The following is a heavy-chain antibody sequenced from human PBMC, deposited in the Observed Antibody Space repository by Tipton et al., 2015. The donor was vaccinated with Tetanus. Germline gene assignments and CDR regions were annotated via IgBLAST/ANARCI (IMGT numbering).Heavy chain of an antibody. Sequence: SLRLSCAASGFTFSNYAMSWVRQAPGKGLEWVSSFNTKSMSIYYADSVKGRFTISRDNAKNSLYLQMNSLRVEDTAVYYCARGGHSLGCGLWPIDYWGQGPLVSVPS. J-gene: IGHJ4*02. D-gene: IGHD3-16*01. CDR2: FNTKSMSI. CDR1: GFTFSNYA. CDR3: ARGGHSLGCGLWPIDY. V-gene: IGHV3-21*01.